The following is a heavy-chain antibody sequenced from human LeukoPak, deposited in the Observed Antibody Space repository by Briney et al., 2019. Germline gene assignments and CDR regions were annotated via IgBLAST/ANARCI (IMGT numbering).Heavy chain of an antibody. Sequence: GGSLRLSCAASGFTFSSYAMSWVRQAPGKGLEWVSAISGSGGSTYYADSVKGRFTISRDKSKNTLYLQMNSLRAEDTALYYCAKDIGPRYCSGGSCYWDNDAFDIWGQGTMVTVSS. J-gene: IGHJ3*02. CDR1: GFTFSSYA. CDR2: ISGSGGST. V-gene: IGHV3-23*01. D-gene: IGHD2-15*01. CDR3: AKDIGPRYCSGGSCYWDNDAFDI.